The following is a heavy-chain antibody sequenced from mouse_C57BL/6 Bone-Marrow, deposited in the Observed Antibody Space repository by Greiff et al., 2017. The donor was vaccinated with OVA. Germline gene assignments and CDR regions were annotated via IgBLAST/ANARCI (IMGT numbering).Heavy chain of an antibody. J-gene: IGHJ3*01. V-gene: IGHV1-76*01. Sequence: VQLVESGAELVRPGASVKLSCKASGYTFTDYYINWVKQRPGQGLEWIARIYPGSGNTYYNEKFKGKATLTAEKSSSTAYMQLSSLTSEDSAVYFCAREGIYYGAWFAYWGQGTLVTVSA. CDR1: GYTFTDYY. CDR2: IYPGSGNT. CDR3: AREGIYYGAWFAY. D-gene: IGHD1-1*01.